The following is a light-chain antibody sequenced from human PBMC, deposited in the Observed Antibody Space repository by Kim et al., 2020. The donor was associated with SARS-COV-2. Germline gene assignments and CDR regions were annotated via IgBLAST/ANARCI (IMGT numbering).Light chain of an antibody. V-gene: IGLV3-19*01. CDR3: NSRDSSVNHL. CDR1: SLRSYY. CDR2: GTN. J-gene: IGLJ3*02. Sequence: SSELTQDPAVSVALGQTVRITCQGDSLRSYYASWYQQKPGQAPVLVIYGTNNRPSGIPDRFSGSSSGNTASLTITGAQAEDEADYYCNSRDSSVNHLFGGGTKLTVL.